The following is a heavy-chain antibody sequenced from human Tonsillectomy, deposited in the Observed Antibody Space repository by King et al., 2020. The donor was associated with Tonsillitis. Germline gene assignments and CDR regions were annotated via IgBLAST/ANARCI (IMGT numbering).Heavy chain of an antibody. D-gene: IGHD3-22*01. Sequence: VQLVESGGGVVQPGGSLRLSCAASGFNFSTYGMHWVRQAPGKGLEWVAFIRYDGSHKYYADSVRGRFTISRDNSKNTLYVQVNSLRAEDTAVYYCARDAVILELGYFQHWGQGTLVTVSS. CDR1: GFNFSTYG. V-gene: IGHV3-30*02. J-gene: IGHJ1*01. CDR2: IRYDGSHK. CDR3: ARDAVILELGYFQH.